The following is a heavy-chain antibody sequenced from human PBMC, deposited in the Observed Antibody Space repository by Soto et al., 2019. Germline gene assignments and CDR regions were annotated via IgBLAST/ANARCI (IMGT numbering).Heavy chain of an antibody. CDR3: ARPYYYDSSGYYPGFDY. CDR1: GFTFSSYG. CDR2: IWYDGSNK. Sequence: GGSLRLSCAASGFTFSSYGMHWVRQAPGKGLEWVAVIWYDGSNKYYADSVKGRFTISRDNSKNTLYLQMNSLRAEDTAVYYCARPYYYDSSGYYPGFDYWGQGTLVTV. D-gene: IGHD3-22*01. J-gene: IGHJ4*02. V-gene: IGHV3-33*01.